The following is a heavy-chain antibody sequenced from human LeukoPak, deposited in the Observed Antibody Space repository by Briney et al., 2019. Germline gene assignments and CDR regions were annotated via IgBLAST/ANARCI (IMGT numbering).Heavy chain of an antibody. D-gene: IGHD3-16*01. CDR2: INPNSGAT. J-gene: IGHJ4*01. CDR3: ARGRRILGGPENAGDFFDF. V-gene: IGHV1-2*02. CDR1: GYTLTDYY. Sequence: ASVKVSCRASGYTLTDYYLHWVRQAPGQGLKWMGWINPNSGATHYAQSFQARVTMTRDTSIASSYMELTGLESDDTAVYYCARGRRILGGPENAGDFFDFWGQGSLVTVSS.